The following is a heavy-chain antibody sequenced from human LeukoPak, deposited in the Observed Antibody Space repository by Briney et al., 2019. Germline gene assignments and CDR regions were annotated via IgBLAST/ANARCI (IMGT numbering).Heavy chain of an antibody. V-gene: IGHV3-23*01. CDR3: AKDRFGYNSSHGEVDY. CDR2: ISGSGVST. CDR1: GFTFSSYA. D-gene: IGHD6-6*01. Sequence: AGGSLRLSCAASGFTFSSYAMSWVRQAPGKRLEWVSTISGSGVSTYYADSVKGRFTISRDNSKNTLYLQMNSLRAEDTAVYYCAKDRFGYNSSHGEVDYWGQGTLVTVSS. J-gene: IGHJ4*02.